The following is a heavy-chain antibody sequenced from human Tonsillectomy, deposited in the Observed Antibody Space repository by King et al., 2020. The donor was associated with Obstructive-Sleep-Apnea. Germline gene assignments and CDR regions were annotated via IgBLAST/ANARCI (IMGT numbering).Heavy chain of an antibody. V-gene: IGHV3-21*02. Sequence: VQLVESGGGLVKPGGSLRLSCSASGFLFSSYSFNWVRQAPGQGLEWVSSINSDGDFIYYADSVRGRVTISRDNARNTLYLQMHSLRVGDTAVYYCARDALGGWLQSRFDYWGQGTLVTVSS. CDR1: GFLFSSYS. CDR2: INSDGDFI. J-gene: IGHJ4*02. CDR3: ARDALGGWLQSRFDY. D-gene: IGHD5-24*01.